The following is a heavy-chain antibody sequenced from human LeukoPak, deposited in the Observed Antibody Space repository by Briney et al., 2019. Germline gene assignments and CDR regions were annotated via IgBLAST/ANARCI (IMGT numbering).Heavy chain of an antibody. V-gene: IGHV3-30*02. CDR2: IRYDGRNK. Sequence: PGGSLRLSCTASEFTFSSYSMNWVRQAPGKGLEWVAFIRYDGRNKYYADSVKGRFTISRDNSKNTLYLQMNSLRAEDTSVYYCAKDLGDSGPTPDSDYWGQGTLVTVSS. J-gene: IGHJ4*02. D-gene: IGHD1-26*01. CDR1: EFTFSSYS. CDR3: AKDLGDSGPTPDSDY.